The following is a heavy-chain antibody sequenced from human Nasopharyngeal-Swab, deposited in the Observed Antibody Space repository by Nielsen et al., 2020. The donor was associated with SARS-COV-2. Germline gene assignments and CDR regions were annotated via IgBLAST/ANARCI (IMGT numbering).Heavy chain of an antibody. CDR1: GFTFSSYS. D-gene: IGHD5-18*01. CDR3: ARDRVTAMVPLYYYYYGMDV. Sequence: GESLKISCAASGFTFSSYSMNWVRQAPGKGLEWVSSISSSSSYIYYADSVKGRFTISRDNAKNSLYLQMNSLRAEDTAVYYCARDRVTAMVPLYYYYYGMDVRGQGTTVTVSS. CDR2: ISSSSSYI. V-gene: IGHV3-21*01. J-gene: IGHJ6*02.